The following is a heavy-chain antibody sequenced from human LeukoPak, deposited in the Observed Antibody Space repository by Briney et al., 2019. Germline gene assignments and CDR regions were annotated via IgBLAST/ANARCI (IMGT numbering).Heavy chain of an antibody. J-gene: IGHJ4*02. CDR1: GFTFSTYW. CDR2: MNEDGSQK. Sequence: GGSLRLSCAASGFTFSTYWMSWVRQAPGKGLEWLANMNEDGSQKYYVDSVKGRFTISRDNAKNSLYLQMNSLRVEDTAQYYCAKGGHLDDWGQGTLVTVSS. CDR3: AKGGHLDD. V-gene: IGHV3-7*01.